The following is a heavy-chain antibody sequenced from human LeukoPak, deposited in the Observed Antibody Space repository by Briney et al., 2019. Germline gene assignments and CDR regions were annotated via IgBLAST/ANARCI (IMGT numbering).Heavy chain of an antibody. V-gene: IGHV4-34*01. Sequence: PSETLSLTCAVYGGSFSDYYWSWIRQPPGKGLEWIGEIYHSGSTNYNPSLKSRVTISVDKSKNQFSLKLSSVTAADTAVYYCARDTRFLEWLLFDPWGQGTLVTVSS. CDR3: ARDTRFLEWLLFDP. D-gene: IGHD3-3*01. J-gene: IGHJ5*02. CDR1: GGSFSDYY. CDR2: IYHSGST.